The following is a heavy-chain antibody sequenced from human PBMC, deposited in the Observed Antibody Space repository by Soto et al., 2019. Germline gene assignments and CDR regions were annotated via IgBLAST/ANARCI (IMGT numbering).Heavy chain of an antibody. V-gene: IGHV3-23*01. CDR2: ISGGGDTT. Sequence: EVQLLDSGGGLVQPGGSLRLSCAASGFTFNNYAMTWVRQAPGKGLEWFSAISGGGDTTSYADSVKGRFTVSRDGSKNTLYLQMSSLRAEDTALYYCAKGRVGSGSLTPRVDFWGQGTLVTVS. CDR1: GFTFNNYA. CDR3: AKGRVGSGSLTPRVDF. J-gene: IGHJ4*02. D-gene: IGHD3-10*01.